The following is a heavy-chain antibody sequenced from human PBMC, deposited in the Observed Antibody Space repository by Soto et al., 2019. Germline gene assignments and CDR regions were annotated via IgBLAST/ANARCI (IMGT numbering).Heavy chain of an antibody. CDR1: GYTFTSYG. D-gene: IGHD3-16*02. V-gene: IGHV1-18*01. J-gene: IGHJ4*02. CDR2: ISAYNGNT. CDR3: AASTTFGGVIVDSSFDY. Sequence: QVQLVQSGAEVKKPGASVKVSCKASGYTFTSYGISWVRQAPGQGLEWMGWISAYNGNTNYAQKLQGRVTMTTDTSTSTAYMELRSLRSDYTAVYYCAASTTFGGVIVDSSFDYLGQGTLVTVSS.